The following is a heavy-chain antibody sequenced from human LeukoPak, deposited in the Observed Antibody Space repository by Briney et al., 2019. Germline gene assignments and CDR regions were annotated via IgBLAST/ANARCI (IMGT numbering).Heavy chain of an antibody. CDR1: GFTVSSNY. D-gene: IGHD2-8*01. J-gene: IGHJ6*03. V-gene: IGHV3-66*01. Sequence: GGSLRLSCAASGFTVSSNYMSWVRQAPGKGLEWVSVIYSGGSTYYADSVKGRFTISRDSSKNILYLQMNSLRAEDTAVYYCAKDRCSNGVGCYYYYMDVWGKGTTVTISS. CDR3: AKDRCSNGVGCYYYYMDV. CDR2: IYSGGST.